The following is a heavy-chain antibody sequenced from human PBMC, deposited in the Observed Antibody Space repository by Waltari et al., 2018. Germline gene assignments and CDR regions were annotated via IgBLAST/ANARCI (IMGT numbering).Heavy chain of an antibody. J-gene: IGHJ5*02. D-gene: IGHD6-13*01. V-gene: IGHV3-53*01. CDR2: IYSGGST. Sequence: DVQLVESGGGLIQPGGSVRLSCAASGFTVSSNYMTWVRQAPGKGLEWVSVIYSGGSTYYADSVKGRFTISRDNSKNTLYLQMNSLRAEDTAVYYCAGEGGSSGYLFDPWGQGTLVTVSS. CDR1: GFTVSSNY. CDR3: AGEGGSSGYLFDP.